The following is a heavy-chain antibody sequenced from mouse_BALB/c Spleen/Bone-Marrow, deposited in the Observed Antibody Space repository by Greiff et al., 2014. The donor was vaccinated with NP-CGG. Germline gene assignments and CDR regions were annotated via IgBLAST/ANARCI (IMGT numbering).Heavy chain of an antibody. Sequence: LVESGAELVKPGASVKLSCKASGYTFTSYWMHWVKQRPGQGLEWIGEIDPSDSYTNYNQKFKGKATLTVDKSSSTAYMQLSSLTSEDSAVHYCARGLYGNSGYWGQGTTLTVSS. CDR1: GYTFTSYW. V-gene: IGHV1-69*02. J-gene: IGHJ2*01. D-gene: IGHD2-1*01. CDR2: IDPSDSYT. CDR3: ARGLYGNSGY.